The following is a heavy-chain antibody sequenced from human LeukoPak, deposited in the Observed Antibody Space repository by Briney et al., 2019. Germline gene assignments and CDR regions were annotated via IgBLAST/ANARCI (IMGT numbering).Heavy chain of an antibody. J-gene: IGHJ4*02. CDR1: GGSFSGYY. CDR2: INHSGST. Sequence: SETLSLTCAVYGGSFSGYYWSWIRQPPGKGLEWIGEINHSGSTNYNPSLKSRVTISVGTSKNQFSLKLSSVTAADTAVHYCARGPGMSRADYWGQGTLVTVSS. D-gene: IGHD1-14*01. CDR3: ARGPGMSRADY. V-gene: IGHV4-34*01.